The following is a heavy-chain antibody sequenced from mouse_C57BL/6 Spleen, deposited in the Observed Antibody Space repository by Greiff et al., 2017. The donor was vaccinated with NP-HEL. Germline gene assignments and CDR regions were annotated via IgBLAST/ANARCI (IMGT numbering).Heavy chain of an antibody. CDR2: IDPSDSYT. J-gene: IGHJ3*01. CDR3: ARSEGP. V-gene: IGHV1-50*01. Sequence: QVQLQQPGAELVKPGASVKLSCKASGYTFTSYWMQWVKQRPGQGLAWIGEIDPSDSYTNYNQKFKGKATLTVDPSSSTAYMQLSSLTSEDSAVYYCARSEGPWGQGTLVTVSA. CDR1: GYTFTSYW. D-gene: IGHD3-3*01.